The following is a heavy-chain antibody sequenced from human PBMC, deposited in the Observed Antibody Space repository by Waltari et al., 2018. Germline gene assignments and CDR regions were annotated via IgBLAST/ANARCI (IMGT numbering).Heavy chain of an antibody. V-gene: IGHV4-34*01. CDR1: GGSFSGYY. CDR3: ARGLLEDLTDFDS. CDR2: INHSGST. D-gene: IGHD1-26*01. J-gene: IGHJ4*02. Sequence: QVQLQQWGAGLLKPSAPLSLTCAVYGGSFSGYYWTWTRQPPGKGLEWIGEINHSGSTNYNPSLKSRVTISLDTSKNQFSLKLSSVTAADTAVYYCARGLLEDLTDFDSWGQGTLVTVSS.